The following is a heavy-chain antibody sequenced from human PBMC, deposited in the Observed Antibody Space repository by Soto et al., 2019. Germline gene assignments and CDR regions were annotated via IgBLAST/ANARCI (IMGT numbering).Heavy chain of an antibody. J-gene: IGHJ6*02. CDR1: GGSSISGHW. CDR3: ARGFSMSDTSDKDRFYFYYGLNV. D-gene: IGHD3-10*02. V-gene: IGHV4-4*02. Sequence: SESLSLTCAVSGGSSISGHWWTCVRQSPGKGLEWVGEIYESGITNYNPSLNGRLSISMDQSKNQFSLKLTSVTAADTALYFCARGFSMSDTSDKDRFYFYYGLNVWGQGTTVTVSS. CDR2: IYESGIT.